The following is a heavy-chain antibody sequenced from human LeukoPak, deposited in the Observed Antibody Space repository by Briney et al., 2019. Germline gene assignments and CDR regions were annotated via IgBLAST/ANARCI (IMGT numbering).Heavy chain of an antibody. V-gene: IGHV1-58*01. Sequence: AVKVSCKASGRTYISSAVQGVRQAGGQRLEGIGWIVVGSGNTNYAQKFQERVTITRDMSTSTAYMELSSLRSDDTAVYSCAAAGGSHPWGQGTLVTVSS. D-gene: IGHD1-26*01. CDR1: GRTYISSA. CDR3: AAAGGSHP. J-gene: IGHJ5*02. CDR2: IVVGSGNT.